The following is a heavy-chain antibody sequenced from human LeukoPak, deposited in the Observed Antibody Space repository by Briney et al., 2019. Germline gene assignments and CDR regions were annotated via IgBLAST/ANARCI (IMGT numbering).Heavy chain of an antibody. D-gene: IGHD1-26*01. CDR1: GFTISSNS. CDR3: ARDSGGSYKDY. J-gene: IGHJ4*02. Sequence: GGSLRLSCAASGFTISSNSMVWVRQAPGKGLEWVSSITPSSNTYYADSVKGRFTISRDNAGNSLSLQMNSLRAEDTAVYYCARDSGGSYKDYWGQGTLVTVSS. CDR2: ITPSSNT. V-gene: IGHV3-21*04.